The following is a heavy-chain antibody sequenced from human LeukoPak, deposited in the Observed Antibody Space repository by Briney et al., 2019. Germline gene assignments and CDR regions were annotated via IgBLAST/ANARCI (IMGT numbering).Heavy chain of an antibody. D-gene: IGHD3-10*01. J-gene: IGHJ4*02. V-gene: IGHV3-30*04. CDR2: ISYDGSNQ. CDR1: GFTFSNYA. CDR3: AKDRDYYGSGSYFSGDF. Sequence: GGSLRLSCAASGFTFSNYAMHWVRQAPGKGLEWVAVISYDGSNQYYADSVMGRFTISRDNSKNTLYLQMNSLRAEDTAVYYCAKDRDYYGSGSYFSGDFWGQGTLVTVSS.